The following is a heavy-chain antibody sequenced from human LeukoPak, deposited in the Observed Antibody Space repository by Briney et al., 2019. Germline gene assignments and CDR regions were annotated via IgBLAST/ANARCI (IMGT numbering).Heavy chain of an antibody. CDR1: GFTFSSYA. V-gene: IGHV3-23*01. CDR2: INGSGGST. D-gene: IGHD2-2*01. Sequence: GGSLRLSCAPSGFTFSSYAMSWVRQAPGKGLEWVSAINGSGGSTYYADSVKGRFTISRDNAKNSLYLQMNSLRAEDTAVYYCATYSSSNGREFQYWGQGTLVTVSS. CDR3: ATYSSSNGREFQY. J-gene: IGHJ1*01.